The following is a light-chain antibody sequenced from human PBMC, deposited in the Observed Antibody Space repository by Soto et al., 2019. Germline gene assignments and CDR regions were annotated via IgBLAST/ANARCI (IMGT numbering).Light chain of an antibody. Sequence: QSALTQPRSVSGSPGQSVTISCTGTSSDVGGYNYVSWYQQHPGRAPKFMIYDVTKRPSGVPDRFSGSKSGNTASLTISGLQGDDEADYYCCSYAGSYFVFGTGTKLTVL. CDR2: DVT. CDR3: CSYAGSYFV. CDR1: SSDVGGYNY. V-gene: IGLV2-11*01. J-gene: IGLJ1*01.